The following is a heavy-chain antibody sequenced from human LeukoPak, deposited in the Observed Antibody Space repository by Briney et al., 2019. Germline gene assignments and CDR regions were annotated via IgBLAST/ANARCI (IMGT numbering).Heavy chain of an antibody. Sequence: GGSLRLSCAASGFTFSSYEMNWVRQAPGKGLDWVSSISSSGGSTYYADSVKGRFTISRDNSKNTLYLQMNSLRAEDTAVYYCAKGSSAWSEYFQHWGQGTLVTVSS. CDR3: AKGSSAWSEYFQH. CDR2: ISSSGGST. CDR1: GFTFSSYE. V-gene: IGHV3-23*01. J-gene: IGHJ1*01. D-gene: IGHD6-19*01.